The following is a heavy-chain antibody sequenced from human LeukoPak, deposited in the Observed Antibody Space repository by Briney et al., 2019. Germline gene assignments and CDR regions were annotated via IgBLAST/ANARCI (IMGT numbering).Heavy chain of an antibody. V-gene: IGHV1-69*13. D-gene: IGHD2-2*01. CDR3: ARNIVVVPEVDYYYYYMDV. CDR2: IIPIFGTA. CDR1: GSTFSRYA. J-gene: IGHJ6*03. Sequence: SVKVSCKASGSTFSRYAISWVRQAPGQGLEWMGGIIPIFGTANFAQKFQGRVTITADESTSTAYMELSSLRSEDTAVYYCARNIVVVPEVDYYYYYMDVWGKGTTVTVSS.